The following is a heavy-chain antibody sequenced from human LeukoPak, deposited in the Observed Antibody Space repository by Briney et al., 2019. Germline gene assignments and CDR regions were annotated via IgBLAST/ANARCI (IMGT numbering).Heavy chain of an antibody. Sequence: NPSETLSLTCAVYGGSFSGCYWSWIRQPPGKGLEWIGEINHSGSTNYNPSLKSRVTISVDTSKNQFSLKLSSVTAADTAVYYCARGVSSSWYRKPYYFDYWGQGTLVTVSS. CDR3: ARGVSSSWYRKPYYFDY. CDR2: INHSGST. D-gene: IGHD6-13*01. CDR1: GGSFSGCY. J-gene: IGHJ4*02. V-gene: IGHV4-34*01.